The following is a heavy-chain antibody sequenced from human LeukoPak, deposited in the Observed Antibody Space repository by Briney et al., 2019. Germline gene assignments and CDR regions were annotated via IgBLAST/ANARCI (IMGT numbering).Heavy chain of an antibody. J-gene: IGHJ4*02. D-gene: IGHD2-2*01. Sequence: SVNDSCKASGCTFISYAFSWVRQAPGQRLEWMGRIIPTLGIENYAQKFQGRVTITADKSTSAAYMELSSLRSEDTAVYYCARVSCSSTSCLIPYFDYWGQGTLVTVSS. V-gene: IGHV1-69*04. CDR1: GCTFISYA. CDR2: IIPTLGIE. CDR3: ARVSCSSTSCLIPYFDY.